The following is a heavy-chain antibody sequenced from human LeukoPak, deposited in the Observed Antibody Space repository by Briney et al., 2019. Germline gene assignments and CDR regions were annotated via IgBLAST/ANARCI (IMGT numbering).Heavy chain of an antibody. Sequence: GGSLRLSCAASGFTFSSHALHWVRQAPGKGLEWVAVISSDGSYKYYADSVKGRFTISRDNSKNTLYLQMNSLRAEDTGVYYCAKDLSSGSRRAYWGQGTLVTVSS. D-gene: IGHD6-19*01. CDR3: AKDLSSGSRRAY. J-gene: IGHJ4*02. V-gene: IGHV3-30*04. CDR2: ISSDGSYK. CDR1: GFTFSSHA.